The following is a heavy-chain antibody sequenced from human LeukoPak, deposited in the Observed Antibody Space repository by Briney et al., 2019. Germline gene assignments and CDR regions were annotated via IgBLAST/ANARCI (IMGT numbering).Heavy chain of an antibody. V-gene: IGHV4-30-2*01. D-gene: IGHD3-9*01. CDR3: ARDYDILTGLPYF. CDR2: IYHSGST. J-gene: IGHJ4*02. Sequence: SETLSLTCTVSGGSISSGGYYWSWIRQPPGKGLEWIGYIYHSGSTYYNPSLKSRVTISVDRSKNQFSLKLSSVTAADTAVYYCARDYDILTGLPYFWGQGTLVTVSS. CDR1: GGSISSGGYY.